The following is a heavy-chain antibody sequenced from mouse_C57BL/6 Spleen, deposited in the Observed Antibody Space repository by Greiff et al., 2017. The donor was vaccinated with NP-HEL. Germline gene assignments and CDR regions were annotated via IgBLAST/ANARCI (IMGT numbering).Heavy chain of an antibody. J-gene: IGHJ2*01. D-gene: IGHD2-4*01. CDR3: ARYYYDYLYFDY. Sequence: VQLQQPGAELVRPGSSVKLSCKASGYTFTSYWMHWVKQRPIQGLEWIGNIDPSDSETHYNQKFKDKATLTVDKSSSTAYMQLSSLTSEDSAVYYCARYYYDYLYFDYWGQGTTLTVSS. CDR2: IDPSDSET. V-gene: IGHV1-52*01. CDR1: GYTFTSYW.